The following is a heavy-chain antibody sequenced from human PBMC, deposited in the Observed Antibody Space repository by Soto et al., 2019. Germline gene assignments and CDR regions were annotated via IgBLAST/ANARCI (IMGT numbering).Heavy chain of an antibody. Sequence: GGSLRLSCSASEFTFSSYAMHWVRQAPGKGLEWVAGISYDGGHKFYGDSVRGRFTISRDSSKTTVFLQMNSLRPEDTVAYYCARDFAGDYYSGMDVWGQGTTVTVSS. CDR3: ARDFAGDYYSGMDV. J-gene: IGHJ6*02. CDR1: EFTFSSYA. D-gene: IGHD7-27*01. V-gene: IGHV3-30-3*01. CDR2: ISYDGGHK.